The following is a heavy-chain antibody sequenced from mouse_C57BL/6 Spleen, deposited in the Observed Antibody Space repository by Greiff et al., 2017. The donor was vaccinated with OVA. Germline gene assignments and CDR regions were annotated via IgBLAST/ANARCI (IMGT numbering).Heavy chain of an antibody. V-gene: IGHV2-2*01. CDR3: ARIYYGNYDYAMDY. J-gene: IGHJ4*01. CDR2: IWSGGST. Sequence: VQLQQSGPGLVQPSQSLSITCTVSGFSLTSYGVHWVRQSPGKGLEWLGVIWSGGSTDYNAAFISRLSISKDNSKSQVFFKMNRLQADDTAIYYCARIYYGNYDYAMDYWGQGTSVTVSS. CDR1: GFSLTSYG. D-gene: IGHD2-1*01.